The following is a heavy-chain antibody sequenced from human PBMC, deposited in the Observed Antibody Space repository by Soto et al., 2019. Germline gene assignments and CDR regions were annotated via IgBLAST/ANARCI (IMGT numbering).Heavy chain of an antibody. V-gene: IGHV3-21*01. J-gene: IGHJ6*03. CDR2: ISSSSSYI. CDR3: ARRSKTDYGDYGGYYSYYYMDV. CDR1: GFTFSSYS. Sequence: EVQLVESGGGLVKPGGSLRLSCAASGFTFSSYSMNWVRQAPGKGLEWVSSISSSSSYIYYADSVKGRFTISRDNAKNSLYLQMNSLRAEDTAVYYCARRSKTDYGDYGGYYSYYYMDVWGKGTTVTVSS. D-gene: IGHD4-17*01.